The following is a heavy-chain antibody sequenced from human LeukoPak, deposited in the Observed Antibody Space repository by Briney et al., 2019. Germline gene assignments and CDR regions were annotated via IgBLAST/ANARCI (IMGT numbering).Heavy chain of an antibody. CDR1: GGTFSSYA. CDR3: ARSVYYDSSGRYGMDV. D-gene: IGHD3-22*01. Sequence: ASVKVSCMASGGTFSSYAISWVRQAPGQGLEWMGGIIPIFGTANYAQKFQGRVTITRDTSASTAYMELSSLRSEDTAVYYCARSVYYDSSGRYGMDVWGQGTTVTVSS. J-gene: IGHJ6*02. V-gene: IGHV1-69*05. CDR2: IIPIFGTA.